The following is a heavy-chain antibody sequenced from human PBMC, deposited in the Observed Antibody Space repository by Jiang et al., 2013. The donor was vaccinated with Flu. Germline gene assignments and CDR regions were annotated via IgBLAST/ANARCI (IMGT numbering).Heavy chain of an antibody. CDR1: GFTFSRYW. J-gene: IGHJ6*03. CDR3: AREVEDIVVAAARTPYYYYYMDV. D-gene: IGHD2-2*01. V-gene: IGHV3-74*01. Sequence: QLVESGGGLVQPGGSLRLSCAASGFTFSRYWMHWVRQAPGKGLVWVSRINSDGGTTSYADSVKGRFTISRDNAKNTLYLQMNSLRAEDTAVYYCAREVEDIVVAAARTPYYYYYMDVWGKGTTATVSS. CDR2: INSDGGTT.